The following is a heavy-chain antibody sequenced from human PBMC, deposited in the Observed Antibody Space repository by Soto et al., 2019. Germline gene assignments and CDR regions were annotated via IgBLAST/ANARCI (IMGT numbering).Heavy chain of an antibody. CDR2: IWYDGSNK. Sequence: GGSLRLSCAASGFTFSSYGMHWVRQAPGKGLEWVAVIWYDGSNKYYADSVKGRFTISRDNSKNMLYLQMNSLRAEDTAVYYCAREFYCSGGSCYSGYYYGMDVWGQGTTVTVSS. J-gene: IGHJ6*02. D-gene: IGHD2-15*01. V-gene: IGHV3-33*01. CDR3: AREFYCSGGSCYSGYYYGMDV. CDR1: GFTFSSYG.